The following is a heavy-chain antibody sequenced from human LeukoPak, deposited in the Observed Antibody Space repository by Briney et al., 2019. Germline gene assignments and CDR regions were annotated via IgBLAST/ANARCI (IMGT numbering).Heavy chain of an antibody. V-gene: IGHV1-46*01. J-gene: IGHJ4*02. CDR1: GYTFTSYY. D-gene: IGHD3-10*01. Sequence: ASVKVSCKASGYTFTSYYMHWVRQAPGQGLEWMGIINPSGGSTSYAQKFQARVTMTRDTSTTTVYMELSSLRSEDTAVYYCARGPPPYGSGTYHLDYWGQGTLVTVSS. CDR2: INPSGGST. CDR3: ARGPPPYGSGTYHLDY.